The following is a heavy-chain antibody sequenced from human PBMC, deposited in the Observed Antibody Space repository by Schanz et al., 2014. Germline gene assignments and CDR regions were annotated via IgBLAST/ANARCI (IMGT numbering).Heavy chain of an antibody. CDR1: GFTFSSYA. J-gene: IGHJ3*01. CDR2: ISGSGGST. Sequence: EVQLVESGGGLVQPGGSLRLSCAASGFTFSSYAMSWVRQAPGKGLEWVSAISGSGGSTYYADSVKGRFTISRDNSKNTLFLQMNSLETEDTAVYYCTTDNGHFAFDFWGQGTMVTVSS. D-gene: IGHD2-8*01. CDR3: TTDNGHFAFDF. V-gene: IGHV3-23*04.